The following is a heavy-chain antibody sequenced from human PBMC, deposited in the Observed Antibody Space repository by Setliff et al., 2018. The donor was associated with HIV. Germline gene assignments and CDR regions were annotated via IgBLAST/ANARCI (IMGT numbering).Heavy chain of an antibody. J-gene: IGHJ4*02. CDR1: GYTFISYG. V-gene: IGHV1-18*01. Sequence: ASVKVSCKASGYTFISYGISWVRQAPGQGLEWMGWTSPYSGHKKYAQNLQGRVTLTTDTSTNTAYMDLRDLRSDDTAVYYCARGDFALGQWGQGTLVTVSS. D-gene: IGHD3-3*01. CDR2: TSPYSGHK. CDR3: ARGDFALGQ.